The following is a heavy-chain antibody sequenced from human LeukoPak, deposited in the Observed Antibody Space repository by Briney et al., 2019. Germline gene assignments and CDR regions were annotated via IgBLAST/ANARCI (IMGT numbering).Heavy chain of an antibody. CDR3: AREGGSAWHDGFDI. CDR1: GGSIGSYY. CDR2: IYYSGST. V-gene: IGHV4-59*01. J-gene: IGHJ3*02. D-gene: IGHD6-19*01. Sequence: PSETLSLTCTVSGGSIGSYYWSWIRQPPGKGLEWIGYIYYSGSTNYNPSLKSRVTMSVDTSKNHFSLKLNSVTAADTALYYCAREGGSAWHDGFDIWGQGTMVTVSS.